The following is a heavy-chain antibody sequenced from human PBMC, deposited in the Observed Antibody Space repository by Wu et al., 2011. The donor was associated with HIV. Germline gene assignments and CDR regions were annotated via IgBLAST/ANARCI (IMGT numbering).Heavy chain of an antibody. V-gene: IGHV1-69*14. CDR3: TRVRKEQNGVLTAFYMGPFDI. J-gene: IGHJ3*02. Sequence: QVQLVQSGSEVKKPGSSVTVSCKTSEDTFNSHAISWVRQAPGQGLEWVGRITPSFNADNYAQKFQGRVSLTADRSATTINMELSSLRSDDTAVYYCTRVRKEQNGVLTAFYMGPFDIWGRGTLVTVS. D-gene: IGHD3-9*01. CDR2: ITPSFNAD. CDR1: EDTFNSHA.